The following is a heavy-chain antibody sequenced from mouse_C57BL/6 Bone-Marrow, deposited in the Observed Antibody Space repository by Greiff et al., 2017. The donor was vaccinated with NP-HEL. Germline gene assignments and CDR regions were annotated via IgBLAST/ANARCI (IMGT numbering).Heavy chain of an antibody. Sequence: EVQVVESGGGLVKPGGSLKLSCAASGFTFSSYAMPWVRQTPEKRLEWVATISAGGSYTYYPDNVKGRFTISRDNAKNNLYLQMSHLKSEDTAMYYCARGAITTVAYAMDYWGQGTSVTVSS. CDR1: GFTFSSYA. J-gene: IGHJ4*01. V-gene: IGHV5-4*01. D-gene: IGHD1-1*01. CDR3: ARGAITTVAYAMDY. CDR2: ISAGGSYT.